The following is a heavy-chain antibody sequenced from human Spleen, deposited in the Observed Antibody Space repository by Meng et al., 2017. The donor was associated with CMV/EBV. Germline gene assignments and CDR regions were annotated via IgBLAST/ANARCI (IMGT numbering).Heavy chain of an antibody. CDR1: GFTFSSYA. CDR3: ARAPSGWLYAFDM. CDR2: INSDGSST. J-gene: IGHJ3*02. V-gene: IGHV3-74*01. D-gene: IGHD2-15*01. Sequence: GGSLRLSCTASGFTFSSYAMSWVRQAPGKGLVWVSRINSDGSSTSYADSVKGRFTISRDNAKNTLYLQMNSLRAEDRAVYYCARAPSGWLYAFDMWGQGTMVTVSS.